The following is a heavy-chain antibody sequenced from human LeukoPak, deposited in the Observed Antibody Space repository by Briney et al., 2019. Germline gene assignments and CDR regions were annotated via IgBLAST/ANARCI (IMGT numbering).Heavy chain of an antibody. J-gene: IGHJ3*02. Sequence: ASVKVSCKASGYTFTSYDINWVRQATGQGLEWMGWMNPNSGNTGYAQKFQGRVTMTEDTSTDTAYMELSSLRSEDTAVYYCATDSSAYYLGAFDIWGQGTMVTVSS. CDR3: ATDSSAYYLGAFDI. D-gene: IGHD3-22*01. V-gene: IGHV1-8*02. CDR1: GYTFTSYD. CDR2: MNPNSGNT.